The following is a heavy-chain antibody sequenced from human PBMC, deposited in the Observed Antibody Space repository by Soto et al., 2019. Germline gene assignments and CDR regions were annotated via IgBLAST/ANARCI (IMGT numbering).Heavy chain of an antibody. J-gene: IGHJ4*02. CDR2: IYWDDDK. CDR3: AHRPWEATTNNYFDY. Sequence: QITLKESGPTLVKPTQTLTLTCTFSGFSLSTSGVGVGWIRQPPGKALEWLALIYWDDDKRYSPSLKSRLTITKDTSKNQVVLTMTNMDPVDTATYYCAHRPWEATTNNYFDYWGQGTLVTVSS. D-gene: IGHD5-12*01. V-gene: IGHV2-5*02. CDR1: GFSLSTSGVG.